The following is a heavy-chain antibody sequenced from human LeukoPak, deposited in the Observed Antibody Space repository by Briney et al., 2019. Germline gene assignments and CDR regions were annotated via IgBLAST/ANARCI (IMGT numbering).Heavy chain of an antibody. V-gene: IGHV1-2*02. J-gene: IGHJ4*02. Sequence: ASVKVSCKASGSTFTGHFIHWVRQAPGQGLEWMGWSNPNSGGTNYAQKFQGRVTMTRDTSISTAYMELSRVISDDTAVYYCAREYSRYSGTYYDYWGQGTLVTVSS. CDR2: SNPNSGGT. CDR1: GSTFTGHF. CDR3: AREYSRYSGTYYDY. D-gene: IGHD5-12*01.